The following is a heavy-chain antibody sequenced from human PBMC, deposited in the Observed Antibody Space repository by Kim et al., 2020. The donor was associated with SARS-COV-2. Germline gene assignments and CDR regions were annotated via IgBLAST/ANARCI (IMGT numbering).Heavy chain of an antibody. CDR3: AREAASIAAAGKDFDY. Sequence: GGSLRLSCAASGFTFSSYEMTWVRQAPGKGLEWVSYISSSGSTIYYADSVKGRFTIPRDNAKTSLYLQMNSLRAEDPAVYFCAREAASIAAAGKDFDYWG. D-gene: IGHD6-13*01. CDR2: ISSSGSTI. V-gene: IGHV3-48*03. CDR1: GFTFSSYE. J-gene: IGHJ4*01.